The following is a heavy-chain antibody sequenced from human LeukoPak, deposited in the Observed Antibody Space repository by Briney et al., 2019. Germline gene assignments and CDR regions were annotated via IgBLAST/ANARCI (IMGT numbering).Heavy chain of an antibody. CDR2: INQDGSDK. D-gene: IGHD3-10*01. Sequence: GGSLRLSCAASGLTVSIHWVNWVRQAPGKGLECVANINQDGSDKYYVDSVKGRFTISRDNTKNSLYLQMNSLRAEDTAVYYCAKDAENGVIYWFDYWGQGTLVTVSS. CDR1: GLTVSIHW. V-gene: IGHV3-7*03. CDR3: AKDAENGVIYWFDY. J-gene: IGHJ4*02.